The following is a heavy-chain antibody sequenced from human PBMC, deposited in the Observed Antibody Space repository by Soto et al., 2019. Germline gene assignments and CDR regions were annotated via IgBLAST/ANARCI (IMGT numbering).Heavy chain of an antibody. CDR1: GDSISNYY. J-gene: IGHJ4*02. CDR3: AREREGDYGGNSYYFDY. CDR2: IYHSGST. V-gene: IGHV4-59*12. Sequence: SETLSLTCSVSGDSISNYYWNWIRQPPGKGLEWIGYIYHSGSTYYNPSLKSRVTISVDRSKNQFSLKLSSVTAADTAVYYCAREREGDYGGNSYYFDYWGQGTLVTVSS. D-gene: IGHD4-17*01.